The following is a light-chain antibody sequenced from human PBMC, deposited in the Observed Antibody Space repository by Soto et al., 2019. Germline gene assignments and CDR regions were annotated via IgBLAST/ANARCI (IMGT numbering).Light chain of an antibody. CDR2: GAS. CDR3: QQYGSSPWT. CDR1: QSIRSNY. J-gene: IGKJ1*01. V-gene: IGKV3-20*01. Sequence: ETVFTQSPGTLSLSPGERATLSCRASQSIRSNYLAWYRQTPGQAPRLLIYGASNRATGIPDRFSGSGSGTAFTLIISRLEPEDFALYYCQQYGSSPWTFGQGTKVEIQ.